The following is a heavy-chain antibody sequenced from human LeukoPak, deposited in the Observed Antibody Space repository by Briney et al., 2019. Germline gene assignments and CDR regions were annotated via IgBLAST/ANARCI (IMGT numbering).Heavy chain of an antibody. V-gene: IGHV4-59*01. CDR1: GGSISSYY. Sequence: RPSETLSLTCTVSGGSISSYYWSWIRQPPGKGLEWIGYIHYSGSTNYNPSLKSRVTISVDTSKNQFSLKLSSVTAADTAVYYCARGGSGFFGFDYWGQGTLVTVSS. CDR3: ARGGSGFFGFDY. CDR2: IHYSGST. D-gene: IGHD3-3*01. J-gene: IGHJ4*02.